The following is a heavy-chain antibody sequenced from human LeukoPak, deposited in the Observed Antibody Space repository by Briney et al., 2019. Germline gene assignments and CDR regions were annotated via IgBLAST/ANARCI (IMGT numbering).Heavy chain of an antibody. Sequence: SKTLSLTCTVSGGSISISSSYWGWIRQPPGKGLVWIWCFYYSGISFDNPALKCRFTISIDTSKDIFYLKLNSVSAADTAVYYCARDHLANLASRLFDPWGQGTLVTVSS. CDR2: FYYSGIS. J-gene: IGHJ5*02. CDR3: ARDHLANLASRLFDP. D-gene: IGHD3-3*02. CDR1: GGSISISSSY. V-gene: IGHV4-39*02.